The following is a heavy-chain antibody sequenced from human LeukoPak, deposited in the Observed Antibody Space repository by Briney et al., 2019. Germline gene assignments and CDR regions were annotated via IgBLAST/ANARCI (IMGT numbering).Heavy chain of an antibody. Sequence: GGSLRLSCAAFGFSFSSYAMSWVRQAPGKGLEWVSLISASGSTYYADSVKGRFTISRDNTKNTLSLQMNSLRAEDAAVYYCAKRGEGYCSGSSCYNPPNIDYWGQGTLVIVSS. D-gene: IGHD2-15*01. CDR3: AKRGEGYCSGSSCYNPPNIDY. V-gene: IGHV3-23*01. CDR1: GFSFSSYA. CDR2: ISASGST. J-gene: IGHJ4*02.